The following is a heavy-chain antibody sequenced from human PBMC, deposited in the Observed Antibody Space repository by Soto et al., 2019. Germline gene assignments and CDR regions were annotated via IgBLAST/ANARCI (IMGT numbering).Heavy chain of an antibody. V-gene: IGHV4-59*08. CDR3: ARQRALDY. CDR2: IYSSGNT. Sequence: SETLSLTCSVSGDFSSSYYWSWIRQPPGTRPEWIGYIYSSGNTNYNPSLKSRVIISVDTSKIQFSLKLSSVTAADTAVYYCARQRALDYWGQGTLVTV. J-gene: IGHJ4*02. CDR1: GDFSSSYY.